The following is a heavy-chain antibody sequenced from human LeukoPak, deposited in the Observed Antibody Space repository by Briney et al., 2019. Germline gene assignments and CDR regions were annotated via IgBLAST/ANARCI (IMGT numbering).Heavy chain of an antibody. Sequence: ASVKVSCKASGYTFTSYYMHWVRQAPGQGLEWMGIINPSGGSTSYAQKFQGRVTMTRDTSTSTVYMELSSLRSDDTAVYYCAREANYDFWSGYYNYYYGMDVWGQGTTVTVSS. CDR3: AREANYDFWSGYYNYYYGMDV. D-gene: IGHD3-3*01. CDR2: INPSGGST. CDR1: GYTFTSYY. J-gene: IGHJ6*02. V-gene: IGHV1-46*01.